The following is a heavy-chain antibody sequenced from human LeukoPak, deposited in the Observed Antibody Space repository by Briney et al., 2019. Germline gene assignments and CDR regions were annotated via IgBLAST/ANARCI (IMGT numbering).Heavy chain of an antibody. V-gene: IGHV1-69*01. CDR1: EATVSSYA. Sequence: SVKVSCKSSEATVSSYASSGVRQAPGQGLEWMGGIIPIFGTANYAQKFQGRVTITADESTSTDYMELSSLRSEDTAEYYCPTGHAIRYFDWLLPYYFDYWGQGTLVTVSS. CDR2: IIPIFGTA. J-gene: IGHJ4*02. D-gene: IGHD3-9*01. CDR3: PTGHAIRYFDWLLPYYFDY.